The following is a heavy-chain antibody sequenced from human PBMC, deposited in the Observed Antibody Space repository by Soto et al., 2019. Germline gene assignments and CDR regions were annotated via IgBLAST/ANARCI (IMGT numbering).Heavy chain of an antibody. CDR1: GASLSSSGYY. J-gene: IGHJ6*02. D-gene: IGHD6-19*01. Sequence: TLSLTCTVSGASLSSSGYYWGWIRQPPGRGLEWIGSFYYSVSTYYNPSLKSRVTISVDTSKNQFSLKLSSVTAADTAVYYCARHKPNTSGWYYYGMDVWGQGTTVTVSS. V-gene: IGHV4-39*01. CDR3: ARHKPNTSGWYYYGMDV. CDR2: FYYSVST.